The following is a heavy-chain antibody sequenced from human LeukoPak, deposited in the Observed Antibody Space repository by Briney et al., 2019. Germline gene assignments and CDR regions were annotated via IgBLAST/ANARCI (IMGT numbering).Heavy chain of an antibody. J-gene: IGHJ4*02. Sequence: SQTLSLTCTVSGGSISSGGYYWSWIRQHPGKGLEWIGYIYYSGSTYYNPSLKSRVTMSTDTSKTQFSLKLSSVTAADTAVYYCARDDFWSGYDYWGQGTLVTVSS. CDR3: ARDDFWSGYDY. CDR1: GGSISSGGYY. V-gene: IGHV4-31*03. D-gene: IGHD3-3*01. CDR2: IYYSGST.